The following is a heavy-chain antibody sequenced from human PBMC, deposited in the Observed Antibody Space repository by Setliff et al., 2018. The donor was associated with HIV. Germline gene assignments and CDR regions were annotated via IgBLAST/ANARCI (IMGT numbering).Heavy chain of an antibody. CDR2: IYHSGTP. J-gene: IGHJ4*02. D-gene: IGHD2-21*01. V-gene: IGHV4-39*07. CDR3: ARASRWGSIPFDY. CDR1: GGSISSGGYY. Sequence: KTSETLSLTCTVSGGSISSGGYYWSWIRQHPGKGLEWIGSIYHSGTPYYSPSLNSRVTISLDTSKNQFSLKLNSVTAADTAVYFCARASRWGSIPFDYWGQGTLVTVSS.